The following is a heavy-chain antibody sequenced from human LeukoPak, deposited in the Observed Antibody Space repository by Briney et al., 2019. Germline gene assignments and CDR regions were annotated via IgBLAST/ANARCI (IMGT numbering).Heavy chain of an antibody. D-gene: IGHD3-10*01. J-gene: IGHJ1*01. CDR3: ARGLMVRKGYFQH. CDR1: GGSISSYY. Sequence: SETLSLTCTVSGGSISSYYWSWIRQPPGKGLEWIGYIYYSGSTNYNPSLKSRVTISVDTSKNQFSLKLSSVTAADTAVYYCARGLMVRKGYFQHRGQGTLVTVSS. CDR2: IYYSGST. V-gene: IGHV4-59*08.